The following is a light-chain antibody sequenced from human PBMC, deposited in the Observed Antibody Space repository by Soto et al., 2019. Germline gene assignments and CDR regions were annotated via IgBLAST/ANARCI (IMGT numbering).Light chain of an antibody. CDR3: QQRSNWPLT. CDR1: QSVSSY. V-gene: IGKV3-11*01. CDR2: DAS. Sequence: EIVLIQSPATLSLSPGERATLSCRASQSVSSYLAWYQQKPGQPPRLLIYDASNRATGIPARFSGSGSGTDFTLTISSLEPEDLAVYYCQQRSNWPLTFGGGTKVEIK. J-gene: IGKJ4*01.